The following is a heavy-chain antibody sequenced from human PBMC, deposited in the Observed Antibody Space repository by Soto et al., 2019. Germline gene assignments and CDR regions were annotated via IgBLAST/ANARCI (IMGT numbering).Heavy chain of an antibody. CDR2: INAGNGNT. J-gene: IGHJ4*02. CDR3: ARSIVGVTALDY. Sequence: QVQLVQSGAEEKKPGASVKVSCKASGYTCTSYAMHWVRQAPGQRLERMGWINAGNGNTKYSQKFQGRVTITRDTAASTAYMELSSLRSEDTAVYYCARSIVGVTALDYWGQGTLVTVSS. CDR1: GYTCTSYA. V-gene: IGHV1-3*05. D-gene: IGHD2-21*02.